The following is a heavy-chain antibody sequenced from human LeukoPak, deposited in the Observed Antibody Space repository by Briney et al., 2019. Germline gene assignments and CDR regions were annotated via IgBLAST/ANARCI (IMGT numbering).Heavy chain of an antibody. D-gene: IGHD5-18*01. V-gene: IGHV4-34*01. CDR2: IHPSGST. CDR3: SRGSDESKTADY. CDR1: GGSFSHYY. J-gene: IGHJ4*02. Sequence: SETLSLTCAIYGGSFSHYYWSWIRQPPGKGLEWVGEIHPSGSTSFNPSLESRASISKDTTTNQFSLKLTSVTAADTAVYNCSRGSDESKTADYWGQGTLVTVSS.